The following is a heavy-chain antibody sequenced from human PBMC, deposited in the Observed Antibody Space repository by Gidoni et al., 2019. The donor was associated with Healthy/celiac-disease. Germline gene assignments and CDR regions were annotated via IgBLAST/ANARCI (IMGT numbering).Heavy chain of an antibody. Sequence: QVQLVQSGAEVQKPGSSVKVSCKASGVTFSSYTISWVRQAPGQGLEWMGRIIPILGIANYAQKFQGRVTITADKSTSTAYMELSSLRSEDTAVYYCARELYSSSWYSAFDIWGQGTMVTVSS. CDR2: IIPILGIA. CDR1: GVTFSSYT. J-gene: IGHJ3*02. V-gene: IGHV1-69*08. CDR3: ARELYSSSWYSAFDI. D-gene: IGHD6-13*01.